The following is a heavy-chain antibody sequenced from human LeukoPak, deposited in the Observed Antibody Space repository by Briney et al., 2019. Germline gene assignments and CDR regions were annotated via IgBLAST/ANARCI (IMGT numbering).Heavy chain of an antibody. J-gene: IGHJ4*02. CDR3: AKAPGGVGISYYFDY. CDR1: GFTFDDYG. CDR2: ISWNGGST. Sequence: SGGSLRLSCAASGFTFDDYGMNWVRQAPGKGLEWVSGISWNGGSTGYVDSVKGRFFISRDNAKNSLYLQMNSLRAEDTAVYYCAKAPGGVGISYYFDYWGQGTLVTVSS. V-gene: IGHV3-20*04. D-gene: IGHD4-23*01.